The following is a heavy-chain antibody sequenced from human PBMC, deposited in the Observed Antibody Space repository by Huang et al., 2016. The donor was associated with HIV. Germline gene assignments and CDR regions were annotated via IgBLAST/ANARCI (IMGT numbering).Heavy chain of an antibody. V-gene: IGHV3-7*01. D-gene: IGHD4-17*01. Sequence: EVQLVESGGGLVQPGGSLRLSCGASGFTFSSYWRSWVRQAPGKGLEWVANIKQDGSEKYYVDSVKGRFTISRDNAKNSLYLQMNSLRAEDTAVYYCAKSDYGDYFWFDPWGQGTLVTVSS. CDR3: AKSDYGDYFWFDP. CDR1: GFTFSSYW. CDR2: IKQDGSEK. J-gene: IGHJ5*02.